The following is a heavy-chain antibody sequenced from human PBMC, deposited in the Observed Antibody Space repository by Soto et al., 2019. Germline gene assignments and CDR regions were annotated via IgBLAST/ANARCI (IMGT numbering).Heavy chain of an antibody. CDR1: GGSISSSNW. D-gene: IGHD2-2*01. Sequence: LSLTCAVSGGSISSSNWWSWVRQPPGKGLEWIGEIYHSGSTNYNPSLKSRVTISVDKSKNQFSLKLSSVTAADTAVYYCARVSTELVVHAWIGDYGMDVWGQGTTVTVSS. J-gene: IGHJ6*02. CDR3: ARVSTELVVHAWIGDYGMDV. V-gene: IGHV4-4*02. CDR2: IYHSGST.